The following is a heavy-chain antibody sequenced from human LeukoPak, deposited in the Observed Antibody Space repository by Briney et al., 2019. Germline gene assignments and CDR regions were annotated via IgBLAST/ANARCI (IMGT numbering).Heavy chain of an antibody. CDR2: IYYSGST. Sequence: SETLSLTCTVSGGSISSSSYYWGWIRQPPGKGLEWIGSIYYSGSTYYNPSLKSRVTISVDTSKNQFSLKLSSVTAADTAVYYCARRFLDGYNIDYWGQGTLVTVSS. CDR3: ARRFLDGYNIDY. V-gene: IGHV4-39*01. J-gene: IGHJ4*02. D-gene: IGHD5-24*01. CDR1: GGSISSSSYY.